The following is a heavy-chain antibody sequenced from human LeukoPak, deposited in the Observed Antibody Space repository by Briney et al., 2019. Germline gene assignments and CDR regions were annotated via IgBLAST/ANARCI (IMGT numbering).Heavy chain of an antibody. J-gene: IGHJ4*02. CDR1: GGTFSSYA. Sequence: SVKVSCKASGGTFSSYAISWVRQAPGQGLEWMGRIIPILGIANYAQKFQGRVTITADKSTSTAYMELSSLRSEDTAVYYCAGDQYSNSWDVGEIFDYWGQGTLVTVSS. CDR3: AGDQYSNSWDVGEIFDY. V-gene: IGHV1-69*04. D-gene: IGHD6-13*01. CDR2: IIPILGIA.